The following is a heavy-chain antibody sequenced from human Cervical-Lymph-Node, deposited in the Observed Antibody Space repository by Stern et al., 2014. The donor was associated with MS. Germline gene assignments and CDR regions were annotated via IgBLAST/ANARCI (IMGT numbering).Heavy chain of an antibody. Sequence: QVQLQQWGAGLVKPSETLSLTCAAYGGSFSGYYWSWIRQPPGKGLEWMGEINHGGSTNDNPSLKSRLTISVDTSKNQFSLKLSSVTAADTAVYYCARGAPRVTTNMFSYWGQGTLVTVSS. J-gene: IGHJ4*02. CDR3: ARGAPRVTTNMFSY. D-gene: IGHD4-17*01. V-gene: IGHV4-34*01. CDR2: INHGGST. CDR1: GGSFSGYY.